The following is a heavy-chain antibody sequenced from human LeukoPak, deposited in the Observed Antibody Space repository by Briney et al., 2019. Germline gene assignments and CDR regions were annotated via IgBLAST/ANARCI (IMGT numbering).Heavy chain of an antibody. Sequence: ASVTVSCTASGYTFTNYHIAWVRQAPGQGLEWMGWVSTNDGNTVYAQRLQGRVTMTTDTSTSVAYMGLRSLTSDDTAVYYCTRAPPGMTMMTDYWGQGTLVTVSS. D-gene: IGHD3-22*01. J-gene: IGHJ4*02. CDR3: TRAPPGMTMMTDY. V-gene: IGHV1-18*01. CDR1: GYTFTNYH. CDR2: VSTNDGNT.